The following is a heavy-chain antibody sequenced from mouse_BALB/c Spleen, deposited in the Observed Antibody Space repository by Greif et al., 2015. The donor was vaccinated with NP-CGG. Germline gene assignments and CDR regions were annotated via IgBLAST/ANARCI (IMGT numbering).Heavy chain of an antibody. CDR1: GFTFSSYA. J-gene: IGHJ2*01. CDR3: AIYYDGYPDY. Sequence: EVKLMESGGGLVKPGGSLKLSCAASGFTFSSYAMSWVRQTPEKRLEWVASISSGGSTYYPDSVKGRFTISRDNARNILYLQMSSLRSEDTAMYHCAIYYDGYPDYWGQGTTLTVSS. V-gene: IGHV5-6-5*01. CDR2: ISSGGST. D-gene: IGHD2-3*01.